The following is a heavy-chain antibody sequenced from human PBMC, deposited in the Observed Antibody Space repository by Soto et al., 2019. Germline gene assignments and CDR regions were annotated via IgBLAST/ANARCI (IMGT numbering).Heavy chain of an antibody. Sequence: GGSLRLSCAASGFTFSSYWMHWVRQAPGKGLVWVSRINSDGSSTSYADSVKGRFTISRDNAKNTLYLQMNSLRAEDTAVYYCARAPTSTDDYYYYYGMDVWGQGTTVTVSS. V-gene: IGHV3-74*01. D-gene: IGHD2-2*01. CDR1: GFTFSSYW. J-gene: IGHJ6*02. CDR2: INSDGSST. CDR3: ARAPTSTDDYYYYYGMDV.